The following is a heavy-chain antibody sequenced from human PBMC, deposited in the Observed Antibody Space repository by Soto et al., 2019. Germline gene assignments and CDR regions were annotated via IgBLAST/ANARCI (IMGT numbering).Heavy chain of an antibody. CDR1: GGSFSGYY. Sequence: TSETLSLTCAVYGGSFSGYYWSWIRQPPGKGLEWIGEINHSGSTNYNPSLKSRVTISVDTSKNQFSLKLSSVTAADTAVYYCARGYSSSSWFDPWGQGTLVTVS. CDR3: ARGYSSSSWFDP. J-gene: IGHJ5*02. V-gene: IGHV4-34*01. D-gene: IGHD6-6*01. CDR2: INHSGST.